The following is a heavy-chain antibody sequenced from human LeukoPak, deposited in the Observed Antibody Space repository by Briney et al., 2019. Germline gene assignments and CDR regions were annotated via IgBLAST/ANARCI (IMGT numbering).Heavy chain of an antibody. Sequence: ASVKVSCKASGYTFTSYDINWVRQATGQGLEWMGWMNPNSGNTGYAQKFRGRVTMTRNTSISTAYMKLSSLRSEDTAVYYCARGPWEIVEEDYWGQGTLVTVSS. CDR1: GYTFTSYD. CDR2: MNPNSGNT. D-gene: IGHD5-12*01. V-gene: IGHV1-8*01. J-gene: IGHJ4*02. CDR3: ARGPWEIVEEDY.